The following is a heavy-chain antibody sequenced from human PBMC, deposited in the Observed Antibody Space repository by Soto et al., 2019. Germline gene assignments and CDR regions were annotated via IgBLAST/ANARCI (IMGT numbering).Heavy chain of an antibody. J-gene: IGHJ6*02. Sequence: QLQLQESGPGLVKPSETLSLTCTVSGGSISSSSHYWGWIRQPPGKGLEWIGSIYYTGNTYYNPSLKSRVTISVDTSKNQFSLTLSSVTAADTAVYYCARTDYYYGMDVWGQGTTVTVSS. CDR2: IYYTGNT. CDR3: ARTDYYYGMDV. CDR1: GGSISSSSHY. V-gene: IGHV4-39*01.